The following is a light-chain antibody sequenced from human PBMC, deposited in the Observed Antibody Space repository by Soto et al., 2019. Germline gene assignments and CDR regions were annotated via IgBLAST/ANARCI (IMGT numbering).Light chain of an antibody. Sequence: QLVLTQSSSASASLGSSVKLTCTLSSGHSSYIIAWHQQQPGKAPRYLMKLEGSGSYNKGSGVPDRFSGSSSGADRYLTISNLQFEDEADYYCETWESSTQVFGAGTKVTVL. J-gene: IGLJ1*01. CDR1: SGHSSYI. V-gene: IGLV4-60*02. CDR3: ETWESSTQV. CDR2: LEGSGSY.